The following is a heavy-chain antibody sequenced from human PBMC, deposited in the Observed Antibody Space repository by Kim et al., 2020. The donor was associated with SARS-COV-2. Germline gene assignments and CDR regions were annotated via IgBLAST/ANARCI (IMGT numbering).Heavy chain of an antibody. Sequence: SETLSLTCTVSGGSISSGGYYWSWIRQHPGKGLEWIGYIYYSGSTYYNTSLKSRVTISVDTSKNQFSLKLSSVTAADTAVYYCAREGLWFGELISAFDIWGQGTMVTVSS. V-gene: IGHV4-31*03. CDR3: AREGLWFGELISAFDI. CDR1: GGSISSGGYY. CDR2: IYYSGST. J-gene: IGHJ3*02. D-gene: IGHD3-10*01.